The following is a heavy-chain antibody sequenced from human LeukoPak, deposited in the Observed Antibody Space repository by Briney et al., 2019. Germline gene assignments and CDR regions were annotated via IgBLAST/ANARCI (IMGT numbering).Heavy chain of an antibody. CDR2: ISSSSSYT. CDR1: GFTFSDYY. V-gene: IGHV3-11*06. Sequence: GGSLRLSCAASGFTFSDYYMSWIRQAPGKGLEWLSYISSSSSYTNYADSVKGRFTISRDNAKNSLYLQMNSLRAEDTAVYYCARSTYYSSDRKAFDYWGQGTLVTVSS. CDR3: ARSTYYSSDRKAFDY. J-gene: IGHJ4*02. D-gene: IGHD6-25*01.